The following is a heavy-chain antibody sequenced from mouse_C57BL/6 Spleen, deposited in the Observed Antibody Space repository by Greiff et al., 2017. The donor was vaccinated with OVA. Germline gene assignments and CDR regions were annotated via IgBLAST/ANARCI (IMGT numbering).Heavy chain of an antibody. V-gene: IGHV1-82*01. CDR1: GYAFSSSW. CDR3: ASLYGNYVYAMDY. J-gene: IGHJ4*01. D-gene: IGHD2-1*01. CDR2: IYPGDGDT. Sequence: VQLVESGPELVKPGASVKISCKASGYAFSSSWMNWVKQRPGKGLEWIGRIYPGDGDTNYNGKFKGKATLTADKSSSTAYMQLSSLTSKDSAVYFCASLYGNYVYAMDYWGQGTSVTVSS.